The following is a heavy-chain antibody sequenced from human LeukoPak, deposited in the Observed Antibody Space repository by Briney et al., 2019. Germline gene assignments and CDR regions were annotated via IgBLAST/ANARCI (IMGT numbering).Heavy chain of an antibody. CDR1: GGSISSSNYY. D-gene: IGHD6-13*01. J-gene: IGHJ4*02. V-gene: IGHV4-61*02. CDR3: ARGAAAALYYFDY. Sequence: KPSETLSLTCSVSGGSISSSNYYWSWIRQPAGKGLEWIGRIYTSGSTNYNPSLKSRVTISVDTSKNQFSLKLSSVTAADTAVYYCARGAAAALYYFDYWGQGTLVTVSS. CDR2: IYTSGST.